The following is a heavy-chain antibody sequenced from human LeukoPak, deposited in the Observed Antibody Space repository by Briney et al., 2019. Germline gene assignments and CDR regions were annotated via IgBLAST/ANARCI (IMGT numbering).Heavy chain of an antibody. J-gene: IGHJ4*02. CDR1: GGSFSGYY. Sequence: SETLSLTCAVYGGSFSGYYWSWIRQPPGKGLEWIGEINHSGSTNYNPSLKSRVTISVDTSKNQFSLKLSSVTAADTAVYYCARLSWGYCSSTSCHIAHWGQGTLVTVSS. CDR2: INHSGST. V-gene: IGHV4-34*01. CDR3: ARLSWGYCSSTSCHIAH. D-gene: IGHD2-2*01.